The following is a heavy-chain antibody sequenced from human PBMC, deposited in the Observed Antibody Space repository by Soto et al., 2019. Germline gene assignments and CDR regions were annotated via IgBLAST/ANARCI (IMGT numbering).Heavy chain of an antibody. V-gene: IGHV3-23*01. CDR1: GFAFSSYA. Sequence: PGGSLRLSCAASGFAFSSYAMSWVRQAPGKGLEWVSGIGGSGDNIYNADSVKGRFTISRDNSKNTTFLQMSRVRAEDTAVYYCASDRSGRADVWGQGTTVTVSS. CDR3: ASDRSGRADV. D-gene: IGHD2-21*01. J-gene: IGHJ6*02. CDR2: IGGSGDNI.